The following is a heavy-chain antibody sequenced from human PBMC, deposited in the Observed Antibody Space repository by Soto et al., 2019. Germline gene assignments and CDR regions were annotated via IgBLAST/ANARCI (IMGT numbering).Heavy chain of an antibody. CDR2: ISISKGKT. D-gene: IGHD5-12*01. Sequence: QVQLVQSGAEVKRPGASVKVSCKASGYTFRNYDVAWVRRAPGHGLEWMGWISISKGKTYYQESLQGRVTMTMDTGMTTAYMEVRSLRSDDTAVYYCARKGYIGNFGLDVWGQGTTVTVSS. CDR1: GYTFRNYD. J-gene: IGHJ6*02. V-gene: IGHV1-18*01. CDR3: ARKGYIGNFGLDV.